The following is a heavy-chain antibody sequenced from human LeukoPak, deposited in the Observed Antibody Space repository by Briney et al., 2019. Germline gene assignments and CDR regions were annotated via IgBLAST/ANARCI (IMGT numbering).Heavy chain of an antibody. J-gene: IGHJ4*02. CDR1: GGSFSGYY. Sequence: PSETLSLTCAVYGGSFSGYYWSWIRQPPGKGLEWIGEINHSGSTNYNPSLKSRVTISVDTSKNQFSLKLSSVTAADTAVYYCARRPMVRGALFDYWGQGTLVTVSS. D-gene: IGHD3-10*01. CDR2: INHSGST. CDR3: ARRPMVRGALFDY. V-gene: IGHV4-34*01.